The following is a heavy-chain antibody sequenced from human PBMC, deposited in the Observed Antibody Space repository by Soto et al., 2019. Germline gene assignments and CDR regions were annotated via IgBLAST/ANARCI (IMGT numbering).Heavy chain of an antibody. D-gene: IGHD3-22*01. CDR2: ITPMFGTP. J-gene: IGHJ4*02. V-gene: IGHV1-69*13. Sequence: ASVKVSCKASGGTFSRYTITWVRQAPGQGLEWMGGITPMFGTPNYAQKFQGRATITADESTSTAYMELSSLRSEDTAMYYCARDGTLYDSSAYYYLYWGQGTLVTVSS. CDR1: GGTFSRYT. CDR3: ARDGTLYDSSAYYYLY.